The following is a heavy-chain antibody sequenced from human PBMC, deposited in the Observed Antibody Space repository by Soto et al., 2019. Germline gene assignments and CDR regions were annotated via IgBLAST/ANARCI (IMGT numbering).Heavy chain of an antibody. J-gene: IGHJ4*02. CDR3: ARDNNDFCSLYPLAFDY. Sequence: PAETLSLTCTVSGGSLTKYYWSWIRQPAGKGLEWIGRVSSSGNVVSKASLRSRLTMSVDTSKNQFSLRLTSVTAADTAVYYCARDNNDFCSLYPLAFDYWGQGAMLTVSS. V-gene: IGHV4-4*07. CDR2: VSSSGNV. D-gene: IGHD3-3*01. CDR1: GGSLTKYY.